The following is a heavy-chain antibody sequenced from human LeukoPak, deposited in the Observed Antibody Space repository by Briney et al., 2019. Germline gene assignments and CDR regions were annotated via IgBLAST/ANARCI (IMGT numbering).Heavy chain of an antibody. CDR3: AKDRETVPYDLGYS. CDR2: ISGSGGST. D-gene: IGHD3-16*01. CDR1: GFTFSSYA. V-gene: IGHV3-23*01. Sequence: PGGSLRLSCAASGFTFSSYAMSWVRQAPGKGLEWVSAISGSGGSTYYADSVKGRFTISRDNSKSTLYLQMNGLRTEDTAIYYCAKDRETVPYDLGYSWGQGTLVTVSS. J-gene: IGHJ4*02.